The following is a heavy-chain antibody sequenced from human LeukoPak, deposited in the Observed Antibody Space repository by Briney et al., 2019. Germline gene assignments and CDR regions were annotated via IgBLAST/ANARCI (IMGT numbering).Heavy chain of an antibody. V-gene: IGHV3-48*01. D-gene: IGHD4-17*01. Sequence: GGSLRLSCAASGFTFSSYSMNWVRQAPGKGLEWISYISSSSSTIYYADSVKGRLTISGDNAKNSLYLQMNSLRAEDTAVYYCARIYGDYEPFDYWGQGTLVTVSS. CDR1: GFTFSSYS. CDR2: ISSSSSTI. CDR3: ARIYGDYEPFDY. J-gene: IGHJ4*02.